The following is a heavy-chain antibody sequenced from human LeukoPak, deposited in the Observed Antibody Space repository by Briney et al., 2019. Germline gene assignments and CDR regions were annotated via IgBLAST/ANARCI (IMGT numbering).Heavy chain of an antibody. D-gene: IGHD3-10*01. V-gene: IGHV3-7*01. Sequence: GGSLRLSCAASGFTFSSYWMSWVRQAPGKGLEWVANIKQDGSEKYYVDSVKGRFTISRDNAKNSLYLQMNSLRAEDTAVYYCARGTMVRGVKNYYYYGMDVWGQGTTVTVSS. CDR3: ARGTMVRGVKNYYYYGMDV. CDR1: GFTFSSYW. CDR2: IKQDGSEK. J-gene: IGHJ6*02.